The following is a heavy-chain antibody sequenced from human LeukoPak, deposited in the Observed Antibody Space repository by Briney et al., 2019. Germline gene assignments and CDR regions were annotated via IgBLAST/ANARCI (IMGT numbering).Heavy chain of an antibody. CDR3: ARQLGDYVWGSYRSHAFDI. CDR1: GYTFPSYF. Sequence: ASVKVSCKASGYTFPSYFMHWVRQAPGQGLEWMGIINPTGGSTTYAQKFQGRVTMTRDTSTSTVYMELSSLRSDDTAVYYCARQLGDYVWGSYRSHAFDIWGQGTMVTVSS. CDR2: INPTGGST. J-gene: IGHJ3*02. V-gene: IGHV1-46*01. D-gene: IGHD3-16*02.